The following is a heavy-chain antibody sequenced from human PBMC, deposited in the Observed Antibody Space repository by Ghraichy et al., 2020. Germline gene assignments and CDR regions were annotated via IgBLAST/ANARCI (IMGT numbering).Heavy chain of an antibody. CDR3: VRAPLISTKYYFDY. J-gene: IGHJ4*02. CDR2: LSSSSSII. CDR1: GFTFSSHS. V-gene: IGHV3-48*02. Sequence: GALRLSCAASGFTFSSHSMNWVRQAPGKGLEWVSHLSSSSSIIYYADSVKGRFTISRDNANNSLYLQMNSLRDEDTAVYYCVRAPLISTKYYFDYCGQGTLVTVSS. D-gene: IGHD2-8*01.